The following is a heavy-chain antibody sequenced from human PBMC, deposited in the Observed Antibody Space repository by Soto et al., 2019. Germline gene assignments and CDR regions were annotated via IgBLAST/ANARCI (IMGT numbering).Heavy chain of an antibody. D-gene: IGHD3-10*01. CDR1: GDSVRSSNW. V-gene: IGHV4-4*02. CDR2: IYHLGGT. Sequence: SETLSLTCAVSGDSVRSSNWWTWVRQSPGKGLEWTGEIYHLGGTNYNPSLKSRVTISVDMAKNQVSLKLSSVTAADTAVYYCAKMKKPRGYYYGLNVWGKGTTVTVSS. J-gene: IGHJ6*04. CDR3: AKMKKPRGYYYGLNV.